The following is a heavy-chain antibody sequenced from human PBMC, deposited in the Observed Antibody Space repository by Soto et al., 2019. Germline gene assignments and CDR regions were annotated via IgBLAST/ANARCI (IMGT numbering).Heavy chain of an antibody. CDR3: AREEVATTSHRFDY. CDR1: GGTFSSYA. V-gene: IGHV1-69*13. Sequence: ASVKVSCKASGGTFSSYAISWVRQAPGQGLEWMGGIIPIFGTANYAQKFQGRVTITADESTSTAYMELSSLRSEDTAVYYCAREEVATTSHRFDYWGQGTLVTVSS. D-gene: IGHD5-12*01. J-gene: IGHJ4*02. CDR2: IIPIFGTA.